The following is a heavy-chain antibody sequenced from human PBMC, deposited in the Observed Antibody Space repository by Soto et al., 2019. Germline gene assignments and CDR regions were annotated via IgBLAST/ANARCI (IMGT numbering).Heavy chain of an antibody. Sequence: TLDLPRTVSGGSISSGGYYWSWIRQHPGKGLEWIEYIYYSETTYYNPSLKSRVTISLDTSKNQFSLKLTSVTAADTAVYYCARRYYDYVWGSYFDYWGQGTLVTVSS. CDR3: ARRYYDYVWGSYFDY. CDR2: IYYSETT. J-gene: IGHJ4*02. V-gene: IGHV4-31*02. CDR1: GGSISSGGYY. D-gene: IGHD3-16*01.